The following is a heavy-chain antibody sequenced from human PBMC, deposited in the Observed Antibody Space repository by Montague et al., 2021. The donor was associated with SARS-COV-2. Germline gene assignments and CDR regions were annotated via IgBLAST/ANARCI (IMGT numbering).Heavy chain of an antibody. V-gene: IGHV4-34*01. CDR3: ARGQVTIFGMLIFIPAAGHLDV. Sequence: SETLSLTCAVYSGSFSDYYWTWIRQPPGKGLEWIGEINHTGSATYNPSLKSRVTLSVDTSKNQFSLKLQSVTAADTAVYYCARGQVTIFGMLIFIPAAGHLDVWGQGTTVTVSS. D-gene: IGHD3-3*01. CDR2: INHTGSA. J-gene: IGHJ3*01. CDR1: SGSFSDYY.